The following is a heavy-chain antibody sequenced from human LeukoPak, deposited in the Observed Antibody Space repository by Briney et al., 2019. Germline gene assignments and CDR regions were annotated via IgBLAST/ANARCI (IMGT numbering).Heavy chain of an antibody. Sequence: GGSLRLSCAASASGVTFSSHSMNWVRQAPGKGLEWISYIYSSGTYIFYAASVKGRFTVSRDNARNSLYLQMNSLRAEDTAIYYCAREYNSRATFDYWGQGTLVTVSS. CDR1: ASGVTFSSHS. V-gene: IGHV3-21*05. CDR3: AREYNSRATFDY. CDR2: IYSSGTYI. D-gene: IGHD1-20*01. J-gene: IGHJ4*02.